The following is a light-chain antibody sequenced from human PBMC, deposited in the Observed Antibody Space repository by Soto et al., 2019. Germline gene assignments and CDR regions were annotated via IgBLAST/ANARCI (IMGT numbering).Light chain of an antibody. CDR2: AAS. Sequence: DIHMTQSPSSVSASVGDRVTITCRASQAISTWVAWYQQKPGKAPKLLISAASTLQSGVPRRFSGSGSGTDFTLIISSLQPEDFATYFCQQGDSFPFTFGGGTKVEIK. J-gene: IGKJ4*01. CDR1: QAISTW. V-gene: IGKV1-12*01. CDR3: QQGDSFPFT.